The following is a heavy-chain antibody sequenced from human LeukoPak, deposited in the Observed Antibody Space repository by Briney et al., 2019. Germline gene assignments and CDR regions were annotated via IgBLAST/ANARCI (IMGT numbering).Heavy chain of an antibody. Sequence: GGSLRLSCAASGFTFSSYGMHWVRQAPGKGLEWVAVISYDGSNKYYADSVKGRFTISRDNSKNTLYLQTNSLRAEDTAVYYCAKDPAKYSSGWYGIYWGQGTLVTVSS. CDR3: AKDPAKYSSGWYGIY. D-gene: IGHD6-19*01. CDR2: ISYDGSNK. CDR1: GFTFSSYG. V-gene: IGHV3-30*18. J-gene: IGHJ4*02.